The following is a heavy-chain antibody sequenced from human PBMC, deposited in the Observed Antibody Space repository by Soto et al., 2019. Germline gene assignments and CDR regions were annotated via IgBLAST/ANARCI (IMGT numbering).Heavy chain of an antibody. D-gene: IGHD2-2*01. CDR3: ARPRYQRLPQPPRWSAP. CDR2: IYYSGST. J-gene: IGHJ5*02. CDR1: GGSISSYY. V-gene: IGHV4-59*08. Sequence: SETLSLTCTVSGGSISSYYWSWIRQPPGKGLEWIGYIYYSGSTNYNPSLKSRVTISVDTSKNQFSLKLSSVTAAATAVYYCARPRYQRLPQPPRWSAPWGRGTLVTVSP.